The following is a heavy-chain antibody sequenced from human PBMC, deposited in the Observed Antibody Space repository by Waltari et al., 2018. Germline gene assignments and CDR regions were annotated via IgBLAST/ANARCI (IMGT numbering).Heavy chain of an antibody. CDR2: FDPEDGET. V-gene: IGHV1-24*01. CDR1: GYTLTELS. CDR3: ATSRGIYFDWLLSFDY. Sequence: QVQLVQSGAEVKKPGASVKVSCKVSGYTLTELSMHWVRQACGKGLEWMGGFDPEDGETIYAQKFQGRVTMTEDTSTDTAYMELSSLRSEDTAVYYCATSRGIYFDWLLSFDYWGQGTLVTVSS. J-gene: IGHJ4*02. D-gene: IGHD3-9*01.